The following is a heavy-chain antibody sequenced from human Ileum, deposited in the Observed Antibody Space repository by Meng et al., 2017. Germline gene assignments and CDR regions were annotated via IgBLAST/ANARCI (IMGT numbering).Heavy chain of an antibody. CDR1: GDSIGVGNHY. CDR2: FYFSGST. V-gene: IGHV4-31*03. Sequence: PGLVKPSQNLSLTFPLSGDSIGVGNHYWNWSRQHPGKGLEWIGYFYFSGSTYYNPSLKSRVSISVDTSKNQFSLSMISVTSADTAVYDCARYYYDSSGVTWFDPWGQGTLVTVSS. J-gene: IGHJ5*02. CDR3: ARYYYDSSGVTWFDP. D-gene: IGHD3-22*01.